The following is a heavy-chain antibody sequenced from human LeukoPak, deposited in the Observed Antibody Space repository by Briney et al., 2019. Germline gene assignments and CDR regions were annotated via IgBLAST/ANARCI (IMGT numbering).Heavy chain of an antibody. CDR3: ARGNPTQDAFDI. CDR1: GGSISSYY. J-gene: IGHJ3*02. Sequence: SETLSLTCTVSGGSISSYYWSWIRQPPGKGLEWIGEINHSGSTNYNPSLKSRVTISVDTSKNQFSLKLSSVTAADTAVYYCARGNPTQDAFDIWGQGTMVTVSS. CDR2: INHSGST. V-gene: IGHV4-34*01.